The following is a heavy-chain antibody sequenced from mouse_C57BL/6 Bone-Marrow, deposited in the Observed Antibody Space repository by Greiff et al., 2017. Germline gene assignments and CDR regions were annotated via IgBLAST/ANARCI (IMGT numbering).Heavy chain of an antibody. V-gene: IGHV1-64*01. D-gene: IGHD3-2*02. CDR3: ARSGTAQAAWFAY. CDR1: GYTFTSYW. Sequence: VQLKQSGAELVKPGASVKLSCKASGYTFTSYWMHWVKQRPGQGLEWIGMIHPNSGSTNYNEKFKSKATLTVVKSSSTAYMQLSSLTSEDSAVYYCARSGTAQAAWFAYWGQGTLVTVSA. CDR2: IHPNSGST. J-gene: IGHJ3*01.